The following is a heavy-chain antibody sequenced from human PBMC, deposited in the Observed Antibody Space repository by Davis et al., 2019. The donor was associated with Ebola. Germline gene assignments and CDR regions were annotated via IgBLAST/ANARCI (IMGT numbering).Heavy chain of an antibody. CDR1: GFTFSSYS. Sequence: GESLKISCAASGFTFSSYSMNWVRQAPGKGLEWVSSISSRSSYIYYADSVKGRFTISRDNAKNSLYLQMNSLRAEDTAVYYCARELVGLYYYGMDVWGQGTTVTVSS. CDR3: ARELVGLYYYGMDV. V-gene: IGHV3-21*01. J-gene: IGHJ6*02. CDR2: ISSRSSYI.